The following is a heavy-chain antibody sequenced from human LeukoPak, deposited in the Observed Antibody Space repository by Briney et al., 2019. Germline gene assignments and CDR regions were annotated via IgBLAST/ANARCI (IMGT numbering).Heavy chain of an antibody. Sequence: SQTLSLTCTVSGSSISSGGYYWSWIRQHPGKGLEWIGYIYYSGSTYYNPSLKSRVTISVDTSKNQFSLKLSSVTAADTAVYYCARERYYYDSSGYLNYYYYYGMDVWGQGTTVTVSS. CDR3: ARERYYYDSSGYLNYYYYYGMDV. CDR2: IYYSGST. J-gene: IGHJ6*02. V-gene: IGHV4-31*03. CDR1: GSSISSGGYY. D-gene: IGHD3-22*01.